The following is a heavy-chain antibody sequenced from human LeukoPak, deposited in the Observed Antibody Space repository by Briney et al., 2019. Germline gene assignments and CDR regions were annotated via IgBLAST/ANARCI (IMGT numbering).Heavy chain of an antibody. CDR3: ARHTLDIVVNDY. D-gene: IGHD2-2*01. CDR1: GYSFTSYW. CDR2: IDPSDSYT. V-gene: IGHV5-10-1*01. Sequence: GESLRISCQGSGYSFTSYWISWVRQMPGKGLEWMGRIDPSDSYTNYSPSFQGHVTISADKFISTAYLQWSSLKASDTAMYYCARHTLDIVVNDYWGQGTLVTVSS. J-gene: IGHJ4*02.